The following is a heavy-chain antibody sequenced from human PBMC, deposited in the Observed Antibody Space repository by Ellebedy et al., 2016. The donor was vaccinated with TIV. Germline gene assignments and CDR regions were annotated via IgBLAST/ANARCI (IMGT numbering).Heavy chain of an antibody. V-gene: IGHV4-34*01. CDR2: INHSGST. CDR3: ARGSAGGWQKFDY. CDR1: GGSFSGYY. D-gene: IGHD6-19*01. J-gene: IGHJ4*02. Sequence: SETLSLTXAVYGGSFSGYYWSGIRQPPGKGLEWIGEINHSGSTNYNPSLKSRVTISVDTSKNQFSLKLSSVTAADTAVYYCARGSAGGWQKFDYWGQGTLVTVSS.